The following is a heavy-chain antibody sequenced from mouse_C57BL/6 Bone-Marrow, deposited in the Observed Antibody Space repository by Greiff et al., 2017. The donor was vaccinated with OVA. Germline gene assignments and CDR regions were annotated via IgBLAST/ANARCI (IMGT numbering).Heavy chain of an antibody. J-gene: IGHJ1*03. CDR3: ASLYGSSYPYWYFDV. CDR2: IRNKANGYTT. D-gene: IGHD1-1*01. Sequence: EVHLVESGGGLVQPGGSLSLSCAASGFTFTDYYMSWVRQPPGKALEWLGFIRNKANGYTTEYSASVKGRFTISRDNSQSILYLQMNALRAEDSATYYCASLYGSSYPYWYFDVWGTGTTVTVSS. CDR1: GFTFTDYY. V-gene: IGHV7-3*01.